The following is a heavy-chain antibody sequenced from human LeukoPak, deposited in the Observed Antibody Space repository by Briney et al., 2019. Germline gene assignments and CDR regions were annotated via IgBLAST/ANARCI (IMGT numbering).Heavy chain of an antibody. J-gene: IGHJ4*02. D-gene: IGHD3-10*01. V-gene: IGHV4-59*01. CDR2: IYYSGST. CDR3: ARQLLWFGDLDY. Sequence: PSETLSLTCTVSGGSISSYYWSWIRQPPGKGLEWIGYIYYSGSTNYNPSLKSRVTISVDTSKNQFSLKLSPVTAADTAVYYCARQLLWFGDLDYWGQGTLVTVSS. CDR1: GGSISSYY.